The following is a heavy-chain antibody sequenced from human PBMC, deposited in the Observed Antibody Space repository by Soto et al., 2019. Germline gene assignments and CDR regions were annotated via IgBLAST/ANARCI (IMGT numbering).Heavy chain of an antibody. CDR3: ARPDTDMVTFDY. D-gene: IGHD5-18*01. CDR1: GGSISSSSYY. V-gene: IGHV4-39*01. Sequence: SDTLSLTCTVSGGSISSSSYYWGWIRQPPGKGLEWIGSIYYSGITYYNPSLKSRVTISIDTSKNQFSLKLSSVTAADTAVYYCARPDTDMVTFDYWGQGTLVTVSS. J-gene: IGHJ4*02. CDR2: IYYSGIT.